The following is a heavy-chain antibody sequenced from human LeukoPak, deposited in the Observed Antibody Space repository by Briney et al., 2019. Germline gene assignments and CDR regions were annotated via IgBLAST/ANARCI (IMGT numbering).Heavy chain of an antibody. Sequence: ASVKVSCKASGYTFTGYYMHWVRQAPGQGLEWMGRIIPILGIANYAQKFQGRVTITADKSTSTAYMELSSLRSEDTAVYYCARINVRSGPYYFDYWGQGTLVTVSS. CDR2: IIPILGIA. V-gene: IGHV1-69*02. D-gene: IGHD3-3*01. CDR3: ARINVRSGPYYFDY. CDR1: GYTFTGYY. J-gene: IGHJ4*02.